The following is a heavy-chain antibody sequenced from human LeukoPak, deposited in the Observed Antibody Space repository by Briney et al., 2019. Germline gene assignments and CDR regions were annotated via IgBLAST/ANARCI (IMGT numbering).Heavy chain of an antibody. CDR3: ARATRNSMVRGAPGYFDY. CDR2: IKQDGSEK. J-gene: IGHJ4*02. D-gene: IGHD3-10*01. Sequence: PGGSVRLSCAASGFTFSSYSMNWVRQAPGKGLEWVANIKQDGSEKYYVDSVKGRFTISRDNAKNSLHLQMNSLRAEDTAVYYCARATRNSMVRGAPGYFDYWGQKTLVTVSS. CDR1: GFTFSSYS. V-gene: IGHV3-7*01.